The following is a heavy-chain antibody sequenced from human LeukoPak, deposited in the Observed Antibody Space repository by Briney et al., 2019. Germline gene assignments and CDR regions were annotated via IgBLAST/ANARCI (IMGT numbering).Heavy chain of an antibody. CDR2: TNQDGSVR. J-gene: IGHJ4*02. D-gene: IGHD6-6*01. Sequence: AGGSLRLSCATPGFTFSDSWMSWFRQAPGKGLEWVAITNQDGSVRFYVDSVKGRFTISRDNAKNSLYLYMNSLRVEDTAVYFCARASRSTSSECWGQGILVTVSS. CDR1: GFTFSDSW. CDR3: ARASRSTSSEC. V-gene: IGHV3-7*01.